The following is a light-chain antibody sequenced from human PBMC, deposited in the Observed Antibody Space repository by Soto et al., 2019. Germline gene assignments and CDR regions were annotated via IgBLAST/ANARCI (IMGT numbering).Light chain of an antibody. V-gene: IGKV3-20*01. CDR2: GAS. J-gene: IGKJ1*01. CDR3: QQYGASPRT. Sequence: EIVLTQSPGTLSLSPGERATLSCRASQSIGSNYLAWYQQKPGHSPRLLIYGASSRAPGIPDRFSGSGSGTDFTLTISRLEPEDFAVYYCQQYGASPRTFGQGTKVDI. CDR1: QSIGSNY.